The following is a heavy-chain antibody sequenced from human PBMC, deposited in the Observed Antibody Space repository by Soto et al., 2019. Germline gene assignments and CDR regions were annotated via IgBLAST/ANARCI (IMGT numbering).Heavy chain of an antibody. Sequence: EVDLVETGGGLIQPGGSLRLSCAATGFTVSSSSMSWVRQAPGKGLVWVSLIYAAGATYYGDSVKGRFTISRDTSKNTLSLQMTSMRADDTTVYYCARDDSFLGAPFHYWGQGTLVTVSS. D-gene: IGHD3-16*01. CDR2: IYAAGAT. J-gene: IGHJ4*02. V-gene: IGHV3-53*02. CDR3: ARDDSFLGAPFHY. CDR1: GFTVSSSS.